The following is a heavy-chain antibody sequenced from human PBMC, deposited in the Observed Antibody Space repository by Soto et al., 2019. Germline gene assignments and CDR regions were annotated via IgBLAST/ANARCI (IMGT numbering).Heavy chain of an antibody. CDR1: GYTLTELS. CDR2: FDPEDGET. D-gene: IGHD3-22*01. Sequence: GASVKVSCKVSGYTLTELSMHWVRQAPGKGLEWMGGFDPEDGETIYAQKFQGRVTMTEDTSTDTAYMELSSLRSEDTAVYYCATEMAYYYDSSGLGDAFDIWGQGTMVTVSS. V-gene: IGHV1-24*01. CDR3: ATEMAYYYDSSGLGDAFDI. J-gene: IGHJ3*02.